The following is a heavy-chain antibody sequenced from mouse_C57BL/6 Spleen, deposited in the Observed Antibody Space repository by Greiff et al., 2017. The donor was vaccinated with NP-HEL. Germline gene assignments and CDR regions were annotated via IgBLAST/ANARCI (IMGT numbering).Heavy chain of an antibody. J-gene: IGHJ2*01. Sequence: VQLQESGAELMKPGASVKLSCKATGYTFTGYWIEWVKQRPGQGLEWIGEILPGSGSTNYNEKFKGKATFTADKSSNTAYMQHSSLTTEDSAIDYWARVNLSVYGNLYFDYWGQGTTLTVSS. V-gene: IGHV1-9*01. CDR3: ARVNLSVYGNLYFDY. D-gene: IGHD2-10*02. CDR2: ILPGSGST. CDR1: GYTFTGYW.